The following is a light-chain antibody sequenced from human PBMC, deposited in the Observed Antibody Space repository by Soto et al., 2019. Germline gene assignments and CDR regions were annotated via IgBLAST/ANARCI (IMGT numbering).Light chain of an antibody. J-gene: IGKJ3*01. CDR1: QSISSY. V-gene: IGKV1-39*01. CDR2: AAS. Sequence: DIQMTQSPSSLSASVGDRVTITCRASQSISSYLNWYQHKPGKAPKLLIYAASSLQSGVPSRFSGSGSGTDFTLTISSLQPEDFATYYCQQSYSTPFTLGPGTKVDSK. CDR3: QQSYSTPFT.